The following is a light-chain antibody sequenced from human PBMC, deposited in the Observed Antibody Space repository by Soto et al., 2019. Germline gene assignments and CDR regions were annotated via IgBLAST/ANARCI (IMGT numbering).Light chain of an antibody. CDR3: AAWDDSLNGWV. Sequence: QSVLTQPPSASGTPGQRVTLSCSGSSSNIGSNTVNWYQQLPGTAPKLLIYTNNQRPSGVPDRLSGSKSGTSASLAISGLQSEDEGDYYCAAWDDSLNGWVFGGGTKLTVL. CDR2: TNN. CDR1: SSNIGSNT. V-gene: IGLV1-44*01. J-gene: IGLJ3*02.